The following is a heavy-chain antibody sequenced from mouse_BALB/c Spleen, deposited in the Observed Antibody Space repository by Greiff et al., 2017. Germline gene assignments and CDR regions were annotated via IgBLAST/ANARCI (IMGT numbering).Heavy chain of an antibody. D-gene: IGHD2-10*01. CDR2: IWSGGST. CDR1: GFSLTSYG. V-gene: IGHV2-2*02. Sequence: VQLQQSGPGLVQPSQSLSITCTVSGFSLTSYGVHWVRQSPGKGLEWLGVIWSGGSTDYNAAFISRLSISKDNSKSQVFFKMNSLQANDTAIYYCARNPSYYGNYGYAMDYWGQGTSVTVSS. J-gene: IGHJ4*01. CDR3: ARNPSYYGNYGYAMDY.